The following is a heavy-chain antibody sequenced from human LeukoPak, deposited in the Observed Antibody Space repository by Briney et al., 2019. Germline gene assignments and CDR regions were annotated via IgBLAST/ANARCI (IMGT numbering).Heavy chain of an antibody. CDR2: IIPIFGTA. V-gene: IGHV1-69*13. Sequence: SVKVSCKASGGTFSSYAISWVRQAPGQGLEWMGGIIPIFGTANYAQKFQGRVTITADESTSTAYMELSSLRSEDTAVYYCARGDYIVVVTDLYYYGMDVWGQGTTVTVSS. J-gene: IGHJ6*02. D-gene: IGHD2-21*02. CDR1: GGTFSSYA. CDR3: ARGDYIVVVTDLYYYGMDV.